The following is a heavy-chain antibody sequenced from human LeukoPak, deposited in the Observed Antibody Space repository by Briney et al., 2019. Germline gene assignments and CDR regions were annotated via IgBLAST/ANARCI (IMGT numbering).Heavy chain of an antibody. J-gene: IGHJ4*02. V-gene: IGHV3-21*05. CDR3: ARDDNWGFDY. Sequence: PGGSLRLSCAASGFAFSDYSMNWVRQAPGRGLEWVANTRGSGSGMGSGNYYAGAVKGRLTISRDNANNSLYLQMNSLRAEDTAFYYCARDDNWGFDYWGQGALVTVSS. CDR2: TRGSGSGMGSGN. D-gene: IGHD7-27*01. CDR1: GFAFSDYS.